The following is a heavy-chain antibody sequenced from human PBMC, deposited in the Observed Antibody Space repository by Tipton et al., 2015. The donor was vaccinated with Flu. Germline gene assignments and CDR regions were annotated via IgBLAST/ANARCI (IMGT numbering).Heavy chain of an antibody. CDR1: GFTVSTYS. V-gene: IGHV3-21*01. CDR3: AREQQQAIT. CDR2: ISSSSSYI. Sequence: QLVQSGGGLVQPGGSLRLSCAASGFTVSTYSMNWVRQPPGKGLEWVSSISSSSSYIYYADSVKGRFTISRDNAKNSLYLQMNSLRAEDTAGYYCAREQQQAITWGQGTLVTVSS. J-gene: IGHJ5*02. D-gene: IGHD6-13*01.